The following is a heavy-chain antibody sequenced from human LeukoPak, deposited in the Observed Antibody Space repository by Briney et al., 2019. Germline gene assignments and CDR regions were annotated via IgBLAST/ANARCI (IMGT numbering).Heavy chain of an antibody. J-gene: IGHJ6*03. CDR3: ARGNSGSYHYYYYYYMDV. CDR1: GGSISSYY. D-gene: IGHD1-26*01. CDR2: INHSGST. V-gene: IGHV4-34*01. Sequence: SETLSLTCTVSGGSISSYYWSWIRQPPGKGLEWIGEINHSGSTNYNPSLKSRVTISVDTSKNQFSLKLSSVTAADTAVYYCARGNSGSYHYYYYYYMDVWGKGTTVTVSS.